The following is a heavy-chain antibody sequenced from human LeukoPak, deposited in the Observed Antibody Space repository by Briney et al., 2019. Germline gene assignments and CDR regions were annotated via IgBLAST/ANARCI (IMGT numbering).Heavy chain of an antibody. CDR3: ARGGAARPDY. V-gene: IGHV3-48*03. D-gene: IGHD6-6*01. Sequence: GGSLRLSCAASGFTFSSYEMNWVRQAPGKGLERVSYISSSGSTIYYADSVKGRFTISRDNAKNSLNLQMNSLRVEDTAVYYCARGGAARPDYWGQGTLVTVSS. CDR2: ISSSGSTI. J-gene: IGHJ4*02. CDR1: GFTFSSYE.